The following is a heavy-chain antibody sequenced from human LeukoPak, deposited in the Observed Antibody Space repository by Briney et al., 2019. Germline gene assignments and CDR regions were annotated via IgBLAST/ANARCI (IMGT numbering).Heavy chain of an antibody. V-gene: IGHV7-4-1*02. CDR2: INTNTGNP. Sequence: ASVKVSCKASGYTFTSYAMNWVRQAPGQGLEWMGWINTNTGNPTYAQGFTGRFVFSLDTSVSTAYLQISSLKAEDTAVYYCARHLVEMATMAPLEIDYWGQGTLVTVSS. CDR3: ARHLVEMATMAPLEIDY. J-gene: IGHJ4*02. D-gene: IGHD5-24*01. CDR1: GYTFTSYA.